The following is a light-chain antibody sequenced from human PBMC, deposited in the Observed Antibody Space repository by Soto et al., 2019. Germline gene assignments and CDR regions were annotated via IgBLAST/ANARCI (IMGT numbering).Light chain of an antibody. Sequence: QSVLTQPASVSGSPGQSITISCTGTSGDVGLYNYVSWYQQHPGQAPRLMIYEVTNRPSGVSNRFSGSKSGNTASLTISGLQTEDEADYYCSSKSSSSPPYLFGTGTKVTVL. CDR1: SGDVGLYNY. V-gene: IGLV2-14*01. J-gene: IGLJ1*01. CDR3: SSKSSSSPPYL. CDR2: EVT.